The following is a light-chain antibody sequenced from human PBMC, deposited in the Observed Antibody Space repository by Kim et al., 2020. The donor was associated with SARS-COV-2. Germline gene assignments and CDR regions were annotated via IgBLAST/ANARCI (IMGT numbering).Light chain of an antibody. J-gene: IGKJ4*01. CDR1: QGTGRL. V-gene: IGKV1-12*01. CDR3: QKTNTVPLT. CDR2: GAS. Sequence: AAVGDRVTISCRASQGTGRLLAWYQQRPGKAPKLLFYGASSLQSVIPSRFSGDVSETDFSLSISSLQPEDLATYYCQKTNTVPLTFGGGTKVDIK.